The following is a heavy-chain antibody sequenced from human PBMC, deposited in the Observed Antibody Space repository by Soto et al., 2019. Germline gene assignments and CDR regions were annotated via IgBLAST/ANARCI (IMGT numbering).Heavy chain of an antibody. CDR3: ARHSESSSWYYYGMDV. J-gene: IGHJ6*02. CDR1: GYTFTSYG. D-gene: IGHD6-13*01. Sequence: ASVKVSCKASGYTFTSYGISWVRQAPGQGLEWMGWISAYNGNTNYAQKLQGRVTMTTDTSTSTSSMELRSLSSDDTAVYYCARHSESSSWYYYGMDVWGQGTTVTVSS. CDR2: ISAYNGNT. V-gene: IGHV1-18*01.